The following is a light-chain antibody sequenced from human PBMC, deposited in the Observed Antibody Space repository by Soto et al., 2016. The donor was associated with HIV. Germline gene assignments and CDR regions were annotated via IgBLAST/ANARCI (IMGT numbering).Light chain of an antibody. J-gene: IGKJ1*01. CDR2: LAS. CDR3: MQTLQSRT. V-gene: IGKV2-28*01. Sequence: DIVVTQSPLSLPVTPGGPASISCRSSQSLLHSNGYYYLDWYLQKPGQSPQVLIYLASNRASGVPDRFSGSGSGTDFTLKISRVEAEDVGVYYCMQTLQSRTFGQGTKVEIK. CDR1: QSLLHSNGYYY.